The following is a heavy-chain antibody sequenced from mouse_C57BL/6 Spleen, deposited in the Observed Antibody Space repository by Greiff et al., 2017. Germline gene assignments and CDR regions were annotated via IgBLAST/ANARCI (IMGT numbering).Heavy chain of an antibody. V-gene: IGHV3-6*01. CDR1: GYSITSGYY. Sequence: DVQLQESGPGLVKPSPSLSLTCSVTGYSITSGYYWNWIRQFPGNKLEWMGYISYDGSNNYNPSLKNRISITRDTSKNQFFLKLNSVTTEDTATYYCAREGGYYFDYWGQGTTLTVSS. J-gene: IGHJ2*01. CDR3: AREGGYYFDY. CDR2: ISYDGSN.